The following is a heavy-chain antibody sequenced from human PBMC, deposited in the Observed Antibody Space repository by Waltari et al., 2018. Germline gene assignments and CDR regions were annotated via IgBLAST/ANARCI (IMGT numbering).Heavy chain of an antibody. CDR1: GFTFSSYA. D-gene: IGHD6-13*01. J-gene: IGHJ6*02. V-gene: IGHV3-23*01. CDR3: AKDKGIAAAGFAYLAGYYYYGMDV. CDR2: ISGSGGST. Sequence: EVQLLESGGGLVQPGGSLRLSCAASGFTFSSYAMTWVRQAPGKGLEWDSAISGSGGSTDYADSVKGRFTISRDNAKNTLYLQMNSLRVEDTALYYCAKDKGIAAAGFAYLAGYYYYGMDVWGQGTTVTVSS.